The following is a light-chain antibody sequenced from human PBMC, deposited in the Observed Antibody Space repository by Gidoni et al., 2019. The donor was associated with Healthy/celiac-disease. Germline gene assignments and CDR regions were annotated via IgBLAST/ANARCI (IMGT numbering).Light chain of an antibody. V-gene: IGKV1-39*01. CDR2: AAV. J-gene: IGKJ2*01. CDR1: QSISSY. Sequence: DIKMTQSPSSLSASVGDRVTITCRASQSISSYLNWYQQKPGKAPKLLIYAAVSLQSGVPSRLIGSGSGTDFTLTISSLQPEDFATYYCQQSYSTPYTFXQXTKLXIK. CDR3: QQSYSTPYT.